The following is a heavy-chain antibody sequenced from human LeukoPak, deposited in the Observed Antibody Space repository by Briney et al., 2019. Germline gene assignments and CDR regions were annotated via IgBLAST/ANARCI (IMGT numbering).Heavy chain of an antibody. V-gene: IGHV4-59*01. CDR2: IYSSGST. D-gene: IGHD3-9*01. J-gene: IGHJ2*01. CDR3: ARDGNYDIPYWYFDL. CDR1: GGSISNYY. Sequence: KPSETLSLTCTVSGGSISNYYWSWIRQPPGKGLEWIGYIYSSGSTNYNPSLKSRVTISVDTSKNQFSLKLSSVTAADTAVYYCARDGNYDIPYWYFDLWGRGTLVTVSS.